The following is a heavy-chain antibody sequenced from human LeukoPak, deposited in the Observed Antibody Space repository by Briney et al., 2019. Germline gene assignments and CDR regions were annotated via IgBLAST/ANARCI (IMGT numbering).Heavy chain of an antibody. CDR1: GYTFTDYY. D-gene: IGHD6-6*01. J-gene: IGHJ4*02. CDR2: VDPEDGET. V-gene: IGHV1-69-2*01. CDR3: ATVSSSSPSDY. Sequence: ATVKISCKASGYTFTDYYMHWVQQAPGKGLEWMGRVDPEDGETIYAEKFQGRVTITADTSTDTAYMELSSLRSEDTAVYYCATVSSSSPSDYWGQGTLVTVSS.